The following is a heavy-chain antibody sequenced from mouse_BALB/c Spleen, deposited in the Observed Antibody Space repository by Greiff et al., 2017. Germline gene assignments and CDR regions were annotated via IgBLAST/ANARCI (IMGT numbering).Heavy chain of an antibody. CDR2: ISDGGSYT. V-gene: IGHV5-4*02. CDR3: ARGGTY. Sequence: EVKLVESGGGLVKPGGSLKLSCAASGFTFSDYYMYWVRQTPEKRLEWVATISDGGSYTYYPDSVKGRFTISRDNAKNNLYLQMSSLKSEYTAMYYCARGGTYWGQGTLVTVSA. J-gene: IGHJ3*01. CDR1: GFTFSDYY.